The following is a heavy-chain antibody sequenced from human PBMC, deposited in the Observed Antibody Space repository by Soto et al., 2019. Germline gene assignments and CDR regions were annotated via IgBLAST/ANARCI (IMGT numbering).Heavy chain of an antibody. J-gene: IGHJ1*01. V-gene: IGHV1-69*13. D-gene: IGHD6-13*01. CDR1: GGTFSSYA. CDR3: ARDGQQQLAFQH. CDR2: IIPIFGTA. Sequence: ASVKVSCKASGGTFSSYAISWVRQAPGQGLEWMGGIIPIFGTANYAQKFRGRVTITADESTSTAYMELSSLRSEDTAVYYCARDGQQQLAFQHWGQGTLVTVSS.